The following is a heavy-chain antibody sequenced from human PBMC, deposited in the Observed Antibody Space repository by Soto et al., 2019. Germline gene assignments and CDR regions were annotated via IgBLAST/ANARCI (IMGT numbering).Heavy chain of an antibody. V-gene: IGHV6-1*01. D-gene: IGHD3-16*01. Sequence: SQTLSLTAAISGDSVSRNSAAWNWIRQSPSRGLEWLGRTYYRSKWYNDYAVSVKSRITINPDTSKNQFSLQLNSVTPEDTAVYYCATPLGGYERDFDYYGMDVWGQGTTVTVSS. J-gene: IGHJ6*02. CDR1: GDSVSRNSAA. CDR2: TYYRSKWYN. CDR3: ATPLGGYERDFDYYGMDV.